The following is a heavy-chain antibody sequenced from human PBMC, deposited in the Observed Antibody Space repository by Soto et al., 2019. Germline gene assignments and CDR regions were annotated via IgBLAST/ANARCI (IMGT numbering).Heavy chain of an antibody. CDR2: IIPILGIA. D-gene: IGHD6-13*01. J-gene: IGHJ5*02. V-gene: IGHV1-69*04. CDR3: ARDQMYSSSWQNNWFDP. Sequence: SLKVSCKASGGTFNSYTISWVRQAPGQGLEWMGRIIPILGIANYAQKFQGRVTITADKSTSTAYMELSSLRSEDTAVYYCARDQMYSSSWQNNWFDPWGQGTLVTVSS. CDR1: GGTFNSYT.